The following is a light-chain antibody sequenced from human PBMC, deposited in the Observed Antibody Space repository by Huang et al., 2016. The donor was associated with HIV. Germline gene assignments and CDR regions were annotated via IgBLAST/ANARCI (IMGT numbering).Light chain of an antibody. CDR3: QQYISFPIT. J-gene: IGKJ5*01. V-gene: IGKV1-16*01. Sequence: DIQMTQSPSSLSASVGDRVTITCRASQDISNAVAWFQHKPGKVPKSLIVGIFKLQGGVPSRFSGSGSGTDFTLTINGLQPEDFATYYCQQYISFPITFGQGTRLDIE. CDR2: GIF. CDR1: QDISNA.